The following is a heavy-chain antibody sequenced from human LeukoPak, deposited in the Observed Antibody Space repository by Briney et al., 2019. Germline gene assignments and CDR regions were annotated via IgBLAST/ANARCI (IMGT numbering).Heavy chain of an antibody. CDR1: GYTFTGYY. D-gene: IGHD1-1*01. CDR3: ARDEAVGIFRAPDY. Sequence: ASVKVSCKASGYTFTGYYMHWVRQAPGQGLEWMGWISAYNGNTNYAQKLQGRVTMTTDTSTSTAYMELRSLRSDDTAVYYCARDEAVGIFRAPDYWGQGTLVTVSS. J-gene: IGHJ4*02. V-gene: IGHV1-18*04. CDR2: ISAYNGNT.